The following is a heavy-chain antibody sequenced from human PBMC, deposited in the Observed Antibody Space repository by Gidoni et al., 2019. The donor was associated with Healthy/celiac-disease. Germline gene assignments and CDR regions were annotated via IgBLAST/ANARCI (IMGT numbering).Heavy chain of an antibody. D-gene: IGHD3-16*01. Sequence: EVQLVESGGGLVQPGGSLKLSCAASGFPFSGSAMHWVRQASGKGLDLVGRIRSKANSYATAYAASVKGRFTISRDDSKNTAYLQMNSLKTEDTAVYYCTRPPQFDYDYWGQGTLVTVSS. J-gene: IGHJ4*02. V-gene: IGHV3-73*01. CDR1: GFPFSGSA. CDR3: TRPPQFDYDY. CDR2: IRSKANSYAT.